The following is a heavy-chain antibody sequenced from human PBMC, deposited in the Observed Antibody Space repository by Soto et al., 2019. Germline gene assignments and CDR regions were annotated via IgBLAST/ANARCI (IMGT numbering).Heavy chain of an antibody. D-gene: IGHD1-1*01. CDR3: AKGGPTIADAFDI. J-gene: IGHJ3*02. V-gene: IGHV3-23*01. Sequence: EAQLLESGGGLVQPGGSQRLSCAASGFTFSNYAMNWVRQAPGGGLEWVSTITSSGASTYYADSVKGRFTISRDNSDNTLSLQMNSLRVDDTAVYYCAKGGPTIADAFDIWGQGTMVTVSS. CDR2: ITSSGAST. CDR1: GFTFSNYA.